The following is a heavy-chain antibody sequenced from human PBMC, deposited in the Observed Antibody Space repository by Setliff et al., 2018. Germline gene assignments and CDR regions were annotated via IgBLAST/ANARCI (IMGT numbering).Heavy chain of an antibody. CDR1: GGSISNYY. J-gene: IGHJ3*02. Sequence: SETLSLTCTVSGGSISNYYWSWIRQPAGKGLEWIGRIYTSGSTNYNPSLKSRVTMSIDTSKNQFSLKLNSVTAADVAVYYCARGPKFDGEAFDIWGQGTMVTVSS. V-gene: IGHV4-4*07. CDR2: IYTSGST. D-gene: IGHD3-10*01. CDR3: ARGPKFDGEAFDI.